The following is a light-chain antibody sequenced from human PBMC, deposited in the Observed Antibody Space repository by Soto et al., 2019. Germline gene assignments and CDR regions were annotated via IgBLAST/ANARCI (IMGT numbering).Light chain of an antibody. CDR1: QSISSW. CDR2: DAS. Sequence: GDRVPITCRASQSISSWLAWYQQKPGKAPKLLIYDASSLESGVPSRFSGSGSGTEFTLTITSLQPDGFATYYCQQYNSYPWTFGQGTKVDNK. V-gene: IGKV1-5*01. CDR3: QQYNSYPWT. J-gene: IGKJ1*01.